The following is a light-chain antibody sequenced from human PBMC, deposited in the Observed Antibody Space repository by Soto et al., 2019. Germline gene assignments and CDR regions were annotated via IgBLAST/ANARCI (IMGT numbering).Light chain of an antibody. Sequence: DIVMTQSPDSLAVSLGERATINCKSSQNIFNRSNNKNYLAWYQQKPGQPPKLLIYWASTRESGVPDRFSGSGSGTYFTLTISSLQAEDVAVYYCQQYYDPPYTFGQGTKLEI. CDR3: QQYYDPPYT. CDR1: QNIFNRSNNKNY. J-gene: IGKJ2*01. CDR2: WAS. V-gene: IGKV4-1*01.